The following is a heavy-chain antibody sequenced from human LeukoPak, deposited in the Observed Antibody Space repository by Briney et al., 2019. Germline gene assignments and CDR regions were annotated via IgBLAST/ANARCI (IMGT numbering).Heavy chain of an antibody. D-gene: IGHD2-15*01. V-gene: IGHV3-48*02. CDR3: AQKGGTDH. Sequence: GGSLRLSCAASGFTFSRFGMNWVRQAPGKGLEWISYISSSSSAIYYADSVKGRFTISRDNAKNSLYLRMSSLRDEDRAVYYCAQKGGTDHWGQGTLVTVSS. CDR2: ISSSSSAI. CDR1: GFTFSRFG. J-gene: IGHJ4*02.